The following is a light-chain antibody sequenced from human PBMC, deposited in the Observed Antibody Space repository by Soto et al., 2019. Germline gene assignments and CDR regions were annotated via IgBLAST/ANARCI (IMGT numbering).Light chain of an antibody. CDR3: EYYGNSMT. V-gene: IGKV3-20*01. J-gene: IGKJ4*01. CDR2: GVY. Sequence: EMVLTQSPGTLSLSLGERATLSCRASQSLRTNSLAWYQQKPGQAPRLLISGVYSTAAGIPDRLIGSGSGTDFTLTFNRLEPEDFAMYYCEYYGNSMTFGGGTKVDIK. CDR1: QSLRTNS.